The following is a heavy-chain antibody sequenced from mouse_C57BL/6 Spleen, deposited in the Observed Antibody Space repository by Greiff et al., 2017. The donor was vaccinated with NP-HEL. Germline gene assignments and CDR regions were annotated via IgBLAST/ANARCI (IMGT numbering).Heavy chain of an antibody. CDR2: IWGVGST. CDR3: ASDHSNYGFAY. CDR1: GFSLTSYG. J-gene: IGHJ3*01. Sequence: VKLVESGPGLVAPSQSLSITCTVSGFSLTSYGVDWVRQSPGKGLEWLGVIWGVGSTNYNSALKSRLSISKDNSKSQVFLKMNSLQTDDTAMYYCASDHSNYGFAYWGQGTLVTVSA. D-gene: IGHD2-5*01. V-gene: IGHV2-6*01.